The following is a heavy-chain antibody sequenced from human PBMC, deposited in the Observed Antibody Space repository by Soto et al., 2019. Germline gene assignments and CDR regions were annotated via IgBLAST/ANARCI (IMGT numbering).Heavy chain of an antibody. CDR1: GFTFSSYS. D-gene: IGHD4-17*01. J-gene: IGHJ6*02. CDR2: ISSSSSTI. Sequence: EVQLVESGGGLVQPGGSLRLSCAASGFTFSSYSMNWVRNAPGKGLEWVSYISSSSSTIYYADSLKCRFTISRDNAKNALYLQMNSLRAKDTAVYYCAGTVTTYYYDGMDVWGQGTTVTVSS. CDR3: AGTVTTYYYDGMDV. V-gene: IGHV3-48*01.